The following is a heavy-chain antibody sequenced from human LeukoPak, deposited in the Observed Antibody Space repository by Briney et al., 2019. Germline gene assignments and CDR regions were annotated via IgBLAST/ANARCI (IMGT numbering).Heavy chain of an antibody. Sequence: GGSLRLSCAASGFTFSSYWMSWVRQAPAKGLEWVANIKQDGSEKYYVDSVKGRFTISRDNAKNSLYLQMNSLRAEDTAVYYCAITTPLGGAAAGTYDYWGQGTLVTVSS. CDR2: IKQDGSEK. CDR1: GFTFSSYW. D-gene: IGHD6-13*01. V-gene: IGHV3-7*01. J-gene: IGHJ4*02. CDR3: AITTPLGGAAAGTYDY.